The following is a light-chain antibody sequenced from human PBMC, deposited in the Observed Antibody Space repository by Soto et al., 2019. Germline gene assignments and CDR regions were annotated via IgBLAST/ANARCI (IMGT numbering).Light chain of an antibody. J-gene: IGKJ1*01. Sequence: EIVMTQSPATLSVSPGERATLSCRASQSVSSKLAWYQQKPGQAPRVLIHGASTRATGIPARFSGSGSGTEFTLTISSLQSEDFAVYYCQHYNDWPPTWTFGHGTRVEIK. CDR1: QSVSSK. V-gene: IGKV3-15*01. CDR2: GAS. CDR3: QHYNDWPPTWT.